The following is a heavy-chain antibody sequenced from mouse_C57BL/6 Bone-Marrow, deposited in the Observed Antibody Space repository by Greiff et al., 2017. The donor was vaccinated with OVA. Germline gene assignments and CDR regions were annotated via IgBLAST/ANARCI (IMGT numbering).Heavy chain of an antibody. CDR3: TRSNSSGTGAMDY. CDR2: IDPETGGT. V-gene: IGHV1-15*01. D-gene: IGHD3-2*02. Sequence: QVQLQQSGAELVRPGASVTLSCKASGYTFTDYEMHWVKQTPVHGLEWIGAIDPETGGTAYNQKFKGKAILTADKSSSTAYMELRSLTSEDSAVYYCTRSNSSGTGAMDYWGQGTSVTVSS. CDR1: GYTFTDYE. J-gene: IGHJ4*01.